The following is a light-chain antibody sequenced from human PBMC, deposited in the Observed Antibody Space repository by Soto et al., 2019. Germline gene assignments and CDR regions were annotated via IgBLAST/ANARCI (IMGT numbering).Light chain of an antibody. V-gene: IGLV2-14*01. CDR3: SSFTTDSTYV. CDR2: TVS. Sequence: QSVLTQPASVSGSPGQSITISCTGTSSDVGANIFVSWYQQHPGKVPKLMIYTVSSRPSGVSQRFSGSKSGNTASLTISGLQAEDEAGYYCSSFTTDSTYVFGTGTKVTVL. CDR1: SSDVGANIF. J-gene: IGLJ1*01.